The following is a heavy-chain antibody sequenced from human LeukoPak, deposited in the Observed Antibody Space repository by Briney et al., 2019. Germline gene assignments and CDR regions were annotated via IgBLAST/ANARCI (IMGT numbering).Heavy chain of an antibody. J-gene: IGHJ3*02. CDR1: GFSFSDYD. CDR3: AKDHFYDSYNHDAFDI. V-gene: IGHV3-30*18. CDR2: VGYDGSNQ. Sequence: GGSLRLSCAASGFSFSDYDMNWVRQAPGKGLEWVAVVGYDGSNQHYGDSVQGRFTISRDNSKNTLYLQMNSLRAEDTAVYYCAKDHFYDSYNHDAFDIWGQGTMVTVSS. D-gene: IGHD3-22*01.